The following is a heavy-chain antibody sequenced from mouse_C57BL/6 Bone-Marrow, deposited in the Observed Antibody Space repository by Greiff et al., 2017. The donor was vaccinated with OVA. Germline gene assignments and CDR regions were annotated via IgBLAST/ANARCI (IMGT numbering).Heavy chain of an antibody. Sequence: QVQLKQSGAELARPGASVKLSCKASGYTFTSYGISWVKQRTGQGLEGIGEIYPRSGNTYYNEKFKGKATLTADKSSSTAYMELRSLTSEDSAVYFCARHDGSWFAYWGQGTLVTVSA. CDR1: GYTFTSYG. V-gene: IGHV1-81*01. CDR2: IYPRSGNT. D-gene: IGHD2-3*01. J-gene: IGHJ3*01. CDR3: ARHDGSWFAY.